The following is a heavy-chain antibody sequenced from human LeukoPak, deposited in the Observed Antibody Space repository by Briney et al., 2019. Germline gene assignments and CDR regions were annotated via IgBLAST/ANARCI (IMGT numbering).Heavy chain of an antibody. CDR1: GFTFSSYG. Sequence: GGSLRLSCAASGFTFSSYGMHWVRQAPGKGLEWVAFIRYGGSNKYYADSVKGRFTISRDNSKNTLYLQMNSLRAEDTAVYYCAKVYYGSGSYDNFDYWGQGTLVTVSS. D-gene: IGHD3-10*01. V-gene: IGHV3-30*02. J-gene: IGHJ4*02. CDR2: IRYGGSNK. CDR3: AKVYYGSGSYDNFDY.